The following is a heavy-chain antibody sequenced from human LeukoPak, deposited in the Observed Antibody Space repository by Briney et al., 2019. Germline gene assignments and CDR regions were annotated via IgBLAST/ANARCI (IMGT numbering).Heavy chain of an antibody. D-gene: IGHD5-18*01. Sequence: GGSLRLSCAASGFTFSDYYMSWIRQAPGKGLEWVSAISGSGGSTYYADSVKGRFTISRDNSKNTLYLQMNSLRPEDTAVYYCAKGRGYSYGSFDYWGQGTLVTVSS. V-gene: IGHV3-23*01. CDR3: AKGRGYSYGSFDY. J-gene: IGHJ4*02. CDR2: ISGSGGST. CDR1: GFTFSDYY.